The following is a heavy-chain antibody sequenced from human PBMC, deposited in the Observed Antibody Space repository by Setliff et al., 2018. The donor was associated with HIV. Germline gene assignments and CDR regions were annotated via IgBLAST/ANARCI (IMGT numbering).Heavy chain of an antibody. CDR3: TRSSRLGSCSSGSCGRGDY. CDR1: GFTFSSYG. Sequence: GESLRLSCAASGFTFSSYGMHWVRQAPGKGLEWVAFIRYDGSNKYYADSVKGRFTISRDNSKNTLYLQMDSLRTEDTAVYYCTRSSRLGSCSSGSCGRGDYWGQGTLVTVSS. CDR2: IRYDGSNK. V-gene: IGHV3-30*02. D-gene: IGHD2-15*01. J-gene: IGHJ4*02.